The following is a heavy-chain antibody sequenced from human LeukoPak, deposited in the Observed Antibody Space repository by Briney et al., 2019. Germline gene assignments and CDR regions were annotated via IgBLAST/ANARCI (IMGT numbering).Heavy chain of an antibody. J-gene: IGHJ4*02. V-gene: IGHV3-66*01. Sequence: GGSLRLSCAASGFTVSSNYISWVRQAPGKGLEWVSVIYSGGNTYHADSVKGRFTISRDNSKNMLYLQVNSLRVEDTAVYYCVRDIYCSGGSCIHNWGQGTLVTVSS. CDR2: IYSGGNT. CDR1: GFTVSSNY. CDR3: VRDIYCSGGSCIHN. D-gene: IGHD2-15*01.